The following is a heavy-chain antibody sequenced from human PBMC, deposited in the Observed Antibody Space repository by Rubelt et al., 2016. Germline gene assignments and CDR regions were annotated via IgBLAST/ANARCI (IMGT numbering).Heavy chain of an antibody. Sequence: QLQLQKSGPGLVKPSETLSLTCTVSGGSISRSSYYWGWIRQPPGKGLEWIGSIYYSGSTYYNPSLKSRVTISVDTSKNQFSRKLSSVAAADTAVYYCARRAYCSSTSCYRVVDYWGQGTLVTVSS. D-gene: IGHD2-2*01. CDR3: ARRAYCSSTSCYRVVDY. J-gene: IGHJ4*02. V-gene: IGHV4-39*01. CDR1: GGSISRSSYY. CDR2: IYYSGST.